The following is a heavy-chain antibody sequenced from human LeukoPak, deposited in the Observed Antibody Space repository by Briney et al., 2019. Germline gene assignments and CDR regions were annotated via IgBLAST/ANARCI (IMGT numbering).Heavy chain of an antibody. D-gene: IGHD3-10*01. Sequence: PGGSLRLSRAASGFTFSSYWLSWVRQAPGKGLEWVADIKQDGSEKYYVDSVKGRFTISRDNAKNSLYLQMNNLRAEDTAVYYCAGHLWFGEGWFDPWGQGTLVTVSS. V-gene: IGHV3-7*01. CDR2: IKQDGSEK. J-gene: IGHJ5*02. CDR3: AGHLWFGEGWFDP. CDR1: GFTFSSYW.